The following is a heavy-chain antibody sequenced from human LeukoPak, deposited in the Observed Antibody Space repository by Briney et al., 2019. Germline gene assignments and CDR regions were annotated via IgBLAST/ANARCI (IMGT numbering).Heavy chain of an antibody. Sequence: SETLSLTCAVYGGSFSGYYWSWIRQPPGKGLEWIGEINHSGSTNYIPSLKSRVTISVDTSKTQFSLKLSSVTAADTAVYYCARGVGVYSNYPTYYYYYYMDVWGKGTTVTVSS. V-gene: IGHV4-34*01. CDR1: GGSFSGYY. D-gene: IGHD4-11*01. CDR2: INHSGST. J-gene: IGHJ6*03. CDR3: ARGVGVYSNYPTYYYYYYMDV.